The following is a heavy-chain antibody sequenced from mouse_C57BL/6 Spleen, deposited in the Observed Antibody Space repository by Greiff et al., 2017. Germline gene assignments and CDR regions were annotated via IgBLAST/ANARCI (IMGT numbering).Heavy chain of an antibody. CDR2: ISSGSSTI. J-gene: IGHJ2*01. Sequence: DVKLVESGGGLVKPGGSLKLSCAASGFTFSDYGMHWVRQAPEKGLEWVAYISSGSSTIYYADTVKGRVTISRDNAKHTLFLQMTSLRSEDTAMCYCARLWDGGFDDWGQGTTLTVSS. V-gene: IGHV5-17*01. D-gene: IGHD4-1*01. CDR3: ARLWDGGFDD. CDR1: GFTFSDYG.